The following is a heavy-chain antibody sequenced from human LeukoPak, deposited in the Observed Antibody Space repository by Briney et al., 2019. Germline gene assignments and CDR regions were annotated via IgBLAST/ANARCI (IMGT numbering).Heavy chain of an antibody. Sequence: ASVKVSCKASGYTFTSYYMHWVRQAPGQGLEWMGIINPSGGSASYAQKFQGRVTMTRDASTSTVHMEMNSLRSEDTAVYYCARFRGRTSHDAFDIWGQGTMVTVSS. CDR1: GYTFTSYY. CDR2: INPSGGSA. V-gene: IGHV1-46*03. D-gene: IGHD2-2*01. J-gene: IGHJ3*02. CDR3: ARFRGRTSHDAFDI.